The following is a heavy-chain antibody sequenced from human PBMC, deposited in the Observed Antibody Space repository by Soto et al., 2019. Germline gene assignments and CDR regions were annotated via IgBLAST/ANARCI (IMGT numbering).Heavy chain of an antibody. D-gene: IGHD1-26*01. CDR1: GGTFSSYA. J-gene: IGHJ6*02. CDR3: ASHGGSSTEGRYYYGMDV. CDR2: IIPIFGTA. Sequence: QVQLVQSGAEVKKPGSSVKVSCKASGGTFSSYAISWVRQAPGQGLEWMGGIIPIFGTADYAQKFQGRVTITADESTSTSYMELSTRRSEDTAVYYCASHGGSSTEGRYYYGMDVWGQGTTVTVSS. V-gene: IGHV1-69*12.